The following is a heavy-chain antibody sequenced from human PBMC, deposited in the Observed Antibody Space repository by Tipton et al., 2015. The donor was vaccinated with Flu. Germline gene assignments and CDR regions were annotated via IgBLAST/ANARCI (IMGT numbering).Heavy chain of an antibody. CDR1: GYILSSDW. V-gene: IGHV5-51*03. Sequence: VQLVQSGAEVTQPGKSLRISCEASGYILSSDWIGWVRQMPGKGLEWMGAISPGASHGTYSPPFQGQVTISVDTSINTAYLQWSSLRASDTAMYYCVRPQGSYGMQAAFCFDDWGQGTLVTVSS. J-gene: IGHJ4*02. CDR2: ISPGASHG. D-gene: IGHD3-16*01. CDR3: VRPQGSYGMQAAFCFDD.